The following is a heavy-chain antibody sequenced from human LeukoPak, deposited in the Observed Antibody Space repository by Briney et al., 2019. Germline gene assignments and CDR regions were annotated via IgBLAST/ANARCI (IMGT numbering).Heavy chain of an antibody. J-gene: IGHJ4*02. D-gene: IGHD3-9*01. CDR3: ARVDGYESRTPYYDILTGPDY. CDR1: GFTFSSYG. V-gene: IGHV3-30*02. Sequence: GGSLRLSCAASGFTFSSYGMHWVRQAPGKGLEWVAFIRYDGSNKYYADSVKGRFTISRDNSKNTLYLQMNSLRSDDTAVYYCARVDGYESRTPYYDILTGPDYWGQGTLVTVSS. CDR2: IRYDGSNK.